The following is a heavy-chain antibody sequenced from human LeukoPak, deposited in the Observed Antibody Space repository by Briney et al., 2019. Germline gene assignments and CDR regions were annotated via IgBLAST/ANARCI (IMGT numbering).Heavy chain of an antibody. Sequence: GGSLRLSCAASGFTFTAYYMTWMRRAPWKGLEWVSYISQDGVGIYNTDFVKGRFTISRDDAKNSLYLQMNSLRAEDTAVYYCARWAGGADYWGQGVLVTVSS. D-gene: IGHD3-16*01. V-gene: IGHV3-11*01. CDR3: ARWAGGADY. CDR2: ISQDGVGI. J-gene: IGHJ4*02. CDR1: GFTFTAYY.